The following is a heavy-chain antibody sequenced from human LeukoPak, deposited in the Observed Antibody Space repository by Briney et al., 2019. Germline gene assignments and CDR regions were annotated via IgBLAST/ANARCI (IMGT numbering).Heavy chain of an antibody. CDR2: IIPIFGTA. Sequence: SVKVSCKASGYTFTSYYMHWVRQAPGQGLEWMGGIIPIFGTANYAQKFQGRVTITADESTSTAYMELSSLRSEDTAVYYCARTGDLATYYYDSSGYYYDYWGQGTLVTVSS. CDR3: ARTGDLATYYYDSSGYYYDY. CDR1: GYTFTSYY. D-gene: IGHD3-22*01. V-gene: IGHV1-69*13. J-gene: IGHJ4*02.